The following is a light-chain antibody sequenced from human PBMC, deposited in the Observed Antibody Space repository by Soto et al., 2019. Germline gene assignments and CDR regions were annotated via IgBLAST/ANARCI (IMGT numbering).Light chain of an antibody. CDR2: EAS. J-gene: IGKJ1*01. CDR1: QSIRDW. Sequence: DIQMTQSPSTLSASVGDRATITCRASQSIRDWLAWFQQKPGKAPSLLLYEASRLESGVPSRITGSGSGTEFDINISILQPDDFATYYCQQYTHYPWTFGQGTKVEIK. V-gene: IGKV1-5*03. CDR3: QQYTHYPWT.